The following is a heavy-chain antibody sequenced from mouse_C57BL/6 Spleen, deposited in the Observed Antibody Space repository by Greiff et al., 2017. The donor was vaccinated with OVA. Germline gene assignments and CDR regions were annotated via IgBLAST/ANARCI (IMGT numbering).Heavy chain of an antibody. V-gene: IGHV1-18*01. D-gene: IGHD1-1*01. Sequence: DVKLQESGPELVKPGASVKIPCKASGYTFTDYNMDWVKQSHGKSLEWIGDINPNNGGTIYNQKFKGKATLTVDKSSSTAYMELRSLTSEDTAVYYCARRVYYYGSSYGFDYWGQGTTLTVSS. CDR1: GYTFTDYN. CDR2: INPNNGGT. CDR3: ARRVYYYGSSYGFDY. J-gene: IGHJ2*01.